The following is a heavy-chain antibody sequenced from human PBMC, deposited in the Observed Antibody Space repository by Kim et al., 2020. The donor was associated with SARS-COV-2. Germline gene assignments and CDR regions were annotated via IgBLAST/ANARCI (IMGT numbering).Heavy chain of an antibody. Sequence: ADSGTGRFNISRDKANDTLYLQMKSLRAEDTAVYYCARDRAGNYYYGMDVWGQGTTVTVSS. CDR3: ARDRAGNYYYGMDV. J-gene: IGHJ6*02. D-gene: IGHD6-13*01. V-gene: IGHV3-30*01.